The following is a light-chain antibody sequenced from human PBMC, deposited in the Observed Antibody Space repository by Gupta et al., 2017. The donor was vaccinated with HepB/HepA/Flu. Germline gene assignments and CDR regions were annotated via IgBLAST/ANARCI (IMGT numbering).Light chain of an antibody. CDR1: QSVSSKY. CDR2: GAS. CDR3: QQYASSSCS. V-gene: IGKV3-20*01. J-gene: IGKJ2*04. Sequence: EIVLTQSPGTLSLSPGERATLSCRASQSVSSKYVAWYQQKPGRAPRLLIYGASTRATGTPDRFSGSGSGTDFTLTISRLEPEDFAVFYCQQYASSSCSFGQGTKLEIK.